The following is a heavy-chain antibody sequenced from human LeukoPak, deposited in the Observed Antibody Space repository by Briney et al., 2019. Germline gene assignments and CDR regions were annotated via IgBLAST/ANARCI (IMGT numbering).Heavy chain of an antibody. CDR1: GFTVSSNY. D-gene: IGHD3-10*01. CDR2: IYSGGST. CDR3: ASSPRGYFDY. V-gene: IGHV3-53*01. J-gene: IGHJ4*02. Sequence: GGSLRLSCAASGFTVSSNYMSWVRQAPGKGLEWVSVIYSGGSTYYADSVKGRFTISRDNSKNTLYLQMNSLRAEDTAVYHCASSPRGYFDYWGQGTLVTVSS.